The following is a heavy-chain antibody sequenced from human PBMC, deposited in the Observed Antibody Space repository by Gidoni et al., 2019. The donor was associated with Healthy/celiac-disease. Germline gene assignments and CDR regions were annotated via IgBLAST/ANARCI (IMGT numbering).Heavy chain of an antibody. CDR1: GFTFSSYS. V-gene: IGHV3-21*01. Sequence: EVQLVESGGGLVKPGGSLRLSCAASGFTFSSYSMNWVRQAPGKGLEWVSSISSSSSYIDYADSVKGRFTISIDNAKNSLYLQMNSLRAEDTAVYYCARDALERDYYYYGMDVWGQGTTVTVSS. D-gene: IGHD3-3*01. CDR3: ARDALERDYYYYGMDV. CDR2: ISSSSSYI. J-gene: IGHJ6*02.